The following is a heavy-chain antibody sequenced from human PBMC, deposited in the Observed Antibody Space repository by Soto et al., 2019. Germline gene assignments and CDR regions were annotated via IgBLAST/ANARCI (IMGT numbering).Heavy chain of an antibody. CDR2: ISYDGSNK. D-gene: IGHD2-2*01. Sequence: GGSLRLSCAASGFTFSSYGMHWVRQAPGKGLEWVAVISYDGSNKYYADSVKGRFTISRDNSKNTLYLQMNSLRAEDTAVYYCAKDSVDIVVVPAAIDYYYYYMDVWGKGTTVTVSS. V-gene: IGHV3-30*18. CDR1: GFTFSSYG. CDR3: AKDSVDIVVVPAAIDYYYYYMDV. J-gene: IGHJ6*03.